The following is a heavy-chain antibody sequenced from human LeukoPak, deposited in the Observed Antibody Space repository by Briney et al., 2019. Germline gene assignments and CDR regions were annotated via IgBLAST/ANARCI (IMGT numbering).Heavy chain of an antibody. CDR1: GFTFSSSG. J-gene: IGHJ4*02. CDR3: AKEQMMYSSSPFDY. V-gene: IGHV3-30*02. CDR2: IRYDASNK. Sequence: GGSLRLSCAASGFTFSSSGMHWVRQAPGKGLEWVAFIRYDASNKYYADSVKGRFTISRDNSKNTLYLQMNSLRAEDTAVYFCAKEQMMYSSSPFDYWGQGTLVTVSA. D-gene: IGHD6-19*01.